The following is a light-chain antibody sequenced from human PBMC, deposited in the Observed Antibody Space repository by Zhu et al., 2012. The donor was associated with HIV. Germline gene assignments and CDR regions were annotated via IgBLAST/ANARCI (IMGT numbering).Light chain of an antibody. CDR2: KAS. CDR1: QSIPNW. V-gene: IGKV1-5*03. J-gene: IGKJ1*01. Sequence: DIQMPQSPSTLSASVGGTVTITCRASQSIPNWVAWYQQRPGEAPKLLIYKASRLQSGVPSRFSGSGSGTEYTLTITSLQPEDFATYYCQQYNSYSPWALGQGTKVEI. CDR3: QQYNSYSPWA.